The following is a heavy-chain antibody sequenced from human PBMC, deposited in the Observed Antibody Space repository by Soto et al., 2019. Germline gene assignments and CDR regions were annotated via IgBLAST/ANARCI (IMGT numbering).Heavy chain of an antibody. J-gene: IGHJ6*02. CDR1: GFTFSTYT. CDR2: TSYDGSKK. CDR3: ARVSGFYYYHMDV. D-gene: IGHD3-3*01. V-gene: IGHV3-30-3*01. Sequence: QVHLVESGGGVVQPGRSLTLSCAASGFTFSTYTMHWVRQAPGKGLEWVAVTSYDGSKKFYADSVKGRFTIPRDSSKNTLFLQMNSLRVEDTAVYYCARVSGFYYYHMDVWGQGTTVTVSS.